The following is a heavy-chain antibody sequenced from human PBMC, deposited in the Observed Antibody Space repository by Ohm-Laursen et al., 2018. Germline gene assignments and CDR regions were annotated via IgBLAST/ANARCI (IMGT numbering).Heavy chain of an antibody. Sequence: SDTLSLTCAVSGDSITGYYWSWIRQPPGKGLEWIGYIYYSGSTNYNPSLKSRVTISLDTSKNQFSLKVTSVTAADTAVYYCARDSSYFDPWGQGTLVTVSS. J-gene: IGHJ5*02. CDR3: ARDSSYFDP. V-gene: IGHV4-59*01. CDR2: IYYSGST. CDR1: GDSITGYY.